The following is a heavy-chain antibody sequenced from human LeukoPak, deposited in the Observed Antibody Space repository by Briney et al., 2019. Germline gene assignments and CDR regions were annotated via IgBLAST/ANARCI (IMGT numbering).Heavy chain of an antibody. J-gene: IGHJ4*02. Sequence: GASVKVFCKTSGYTFTAYYIHWVRQAPGQGLEWMGGIIPIFGTANYAQKFQGRVTITADESTSTAYMELSSLRSEDTAVYYCASSYDSSGFGVDYWGQGTLVTVSS. CDR3: ASSYDSSGFGVDY. CDR1: GYTFTAYY. CDR2: IIPIFGTA. V-gene: IGHV1-69*13. D-gene: IGHD3-22*01.